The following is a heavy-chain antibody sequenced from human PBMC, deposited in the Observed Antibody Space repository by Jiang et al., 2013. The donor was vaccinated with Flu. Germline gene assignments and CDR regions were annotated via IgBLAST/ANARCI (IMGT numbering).Heavy chain of an antibody. J-gene: IGHJ4*02. Sequence: XTSYAMNWVRQAPGQGLEWMGWINTNTGNPTYVQGFTGRFVFSLDTSVSTAYLQISSLKAEGTAVYDCARDYYGSGSYYFDYWGQGTLVTVSS. CDR1: XTSYA. D-gene: IGHD3-10*01. V-gene: IGHV7-4-1*02. CDR3: ARDYYGSGSYYFDY. CDR2: INTNTGNP.